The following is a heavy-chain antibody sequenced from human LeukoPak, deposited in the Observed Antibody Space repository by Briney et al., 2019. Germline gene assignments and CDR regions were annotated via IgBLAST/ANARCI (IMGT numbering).Heavy chain of an antibody. CDR1: GFTFSSYS. D-gene: IGHD1-26*01. J-gene: IGHJ4*02. CDR2: ISDNNRTI. Sequence: PGGSLRLSCAASGFTFSSYSMKWVRQAPGKGLEWVSYISDNNRTIYYADSVKGRFTISRDNAKNSLYLQMNSLRDEDTAVYYCARAGAGYSGSYYDYWGQGTLVTVSS. V-gene: IGHV3-48*02. CDR3: ARAGAGYSGSYYDY.